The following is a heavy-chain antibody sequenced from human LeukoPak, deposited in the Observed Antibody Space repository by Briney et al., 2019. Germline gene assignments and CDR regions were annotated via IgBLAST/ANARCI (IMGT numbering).Heavy chain of an antibody. CDR2: IYYSGST. Sequence: PSETLSLTCTVSSGSISSSGYYCSWIRQHPGKGLEWIGCIYYSGSTYYNPSLKSRVTISVDTSKNQFSLSLSSVIAADTAIYYCARNYDSSKDGNDYWGQGTLVTVSS. CDR3: ARNYDSSKDGNDY. D-gene: IGHD3-22*01. J-gene: IGHJ4*02. CDR1: SGSISSSGYY. V-gene: IGHV4-31*03.